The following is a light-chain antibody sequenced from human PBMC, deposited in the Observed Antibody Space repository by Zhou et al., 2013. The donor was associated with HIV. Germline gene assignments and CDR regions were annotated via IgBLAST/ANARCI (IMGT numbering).Light chain of an antibody. CDR3: QQFSGYPYS. CDR1: LSIRKS. V-gene: IGKV1-39*01. CDR2: SAS. J-gene: IGKJ2*01. Sequence: DVQMTQSPSSLSAFVGDRITITCRTSLSIRKSLNWYQQRPGGAPRLLIYSASTLQSGVPSRFSGSGSATEFTLTINNLQPEDVATYYCQQFSGYPYSFGQGTELDIK.